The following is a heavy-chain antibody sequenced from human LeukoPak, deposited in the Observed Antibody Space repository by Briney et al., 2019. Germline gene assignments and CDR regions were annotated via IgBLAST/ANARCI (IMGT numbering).Heavy chain of an antibody. Sequence: ASVKVSCKASGYTFTSYYMHWVRQAPGQGLEWMGIINPSGGSTSYAQKFQGRVTMTEDTSTDTAYMELSSLRSEDTAVYYCATIAQRSDYWGQGTLVTVSS. V-gene: IGHV1-46*01. CDR2: INPSGGST. CDR1: GYTFTSYY. J-gene: IGHJ4*02. D-gene: IGHD3-9*01. CDR3: ATIAQRSDY.